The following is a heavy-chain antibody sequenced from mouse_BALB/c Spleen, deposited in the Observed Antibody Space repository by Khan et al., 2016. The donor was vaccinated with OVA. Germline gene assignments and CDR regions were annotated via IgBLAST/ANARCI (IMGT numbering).Heavy chain of an antibody. J-gene: IGHJ2*01. D-gene: IGHD1-1*02. V-gene: IGHV3-2*02. CDR2: ISYSGNT. Sequence: EVQLVESGPGLVKPSQSLSLTCTVTGYSITTDYAWNWIRQFPGNKLEWMGYISYSGNTKYNTSLKSRISITRDTSKNQFFLQLKSVTIEDTARDYWARGYGGDFDYWGQGTTLTVSS. CDR1: GYSITTDYA. CDR3: ARGYGGDFDY.